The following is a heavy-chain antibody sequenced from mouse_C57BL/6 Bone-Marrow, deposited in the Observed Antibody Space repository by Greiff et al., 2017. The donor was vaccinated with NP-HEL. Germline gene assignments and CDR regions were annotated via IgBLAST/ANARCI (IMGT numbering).Heavy chain of an antibody. CDR3: ARSPLYGSSYCYAMDY. CDR1: GYSITSDY. D-gene: IGHD1-1*01. Sequence: EVQGVESGPGLAKPSQTLSLTCSVTGYSITSDYWNWIRKFPGNKLEYMGYISYSGSTYYNPSLKSRISITRDTSKNQYYLQLNSVTTEDTATYYCARSPLYGSSYCYAMDYWGQGTSVTVSS. V-gene: IGHV3-8*01. CDR2: ISYSGST. J-gene: IGHJ4*01.